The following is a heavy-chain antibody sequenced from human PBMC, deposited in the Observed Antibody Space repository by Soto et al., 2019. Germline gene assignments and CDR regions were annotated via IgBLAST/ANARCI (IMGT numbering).Heavy chain of an antibody. CDR1: GGSISSSSYY. Sequence: QLQVQESGPGLVKPSETLFLTCTVSGGSISSSSYYWGWIRQPPGKGLEWIGSLYYSGSTYYNPSLKSRVTISVDASKNQFSLTLSSVTAADTAVYYCARHTVRDFYYNYYGLDVWGQGTTVTVSS. J-gene: IGHJ6*02. D-gene: IGHD3-3*01. CDR3: ARHTVRDFYYNYYGLDV. CDR2: LYYSGST. V-gene: IGHV4-39*01.